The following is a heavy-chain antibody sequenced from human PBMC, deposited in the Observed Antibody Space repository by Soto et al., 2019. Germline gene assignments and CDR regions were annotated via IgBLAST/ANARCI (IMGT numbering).Heavy chain of an antibody. D-gene: IGHD3-10*01. CDR2: ISWNSGSI. Sequence: GGSLRLSCAASGFTFDDYAMHWVRQAPGKGLEWVSGISWNSGSIGYADSVKGRFTISRDNAKNSLYLQMNSLRAEDTALYYCAKDRRRRVRGVIISFSWFDPWGQGTLVTVSS. J-gene: IGHJ5*02. CDR3: AKDRRRRVRGVIISFSWFDP. CDR1: GFTFDDYA. V-gene: IGHV3-9*01.